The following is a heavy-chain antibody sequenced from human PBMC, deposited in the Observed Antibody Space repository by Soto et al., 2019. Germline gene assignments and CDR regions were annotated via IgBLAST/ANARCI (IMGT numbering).Heavy chain of an antibody. CDR2: IYHSGST. V-gene: IGHV4-30-2*01. CDR1: GGSISSGGYS. CDR3: VRAPDC. Sequence: QLQLQESGPGLVKPSQTLSLTCAVSGGSISSGGYSWSWIRQPPGKGLEWIGYIYHSGSTYYNPSPKSRATKPVDRPKNHSSPALSSVTASETAAYSCVRAPDCWGQGTLVTVSP. J-gene: IGHJ4*02.